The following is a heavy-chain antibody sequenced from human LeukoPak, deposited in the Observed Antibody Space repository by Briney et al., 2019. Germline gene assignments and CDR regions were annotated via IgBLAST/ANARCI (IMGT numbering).Heavy chain of an antibody. CDR1: GFTFSSFG. CDR2: ISYDGTNK. CDR3: AKDAVWQWLVEGYFDY. J-gene: IGHJ4*02. D-gene: IGHD6-19*01. Sequence: GGSLRLSCAASGFTFSSFGMHWVRQAPGKGLEWVAVISYDGTNKYYADSVKGRFTISRDDSKNTLYLQMNSLRAEDTAVNYCAKDAVWQWLVEGYFDYWGQGTLVTVSS. V-gene: IGHV3-30*18.